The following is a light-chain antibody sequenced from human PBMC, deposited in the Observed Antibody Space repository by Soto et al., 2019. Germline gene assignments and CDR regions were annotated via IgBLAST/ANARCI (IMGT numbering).Light chain of an antibody. Sequence: DIQLTQSPSFLSASVGDRVTITCRASQGISTYLAWYQQKPGKAPKLLIYDASTLQSGVPSRFSGSGSGTEFTLTISSLQPDDFATYYCQQDYGDSWTFGQGTKVDIK. CDR3: QQDYGDSWT. CDR2: DAS. V-gene: IGKV1-9*01. CDR1: QGISTY. J-gene: IGKJ1*01.